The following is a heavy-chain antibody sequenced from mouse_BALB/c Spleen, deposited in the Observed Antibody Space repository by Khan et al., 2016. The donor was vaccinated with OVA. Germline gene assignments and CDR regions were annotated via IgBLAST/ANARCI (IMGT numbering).Heavy chain of an antibody. CDR3: ARKNYYGYAMDY. D-gene: IGHD1-1*01. Sequence: QLEESGPGLVKPSQSLSLTCTVTGYSITSGYAWNWIRQFPGNKLEWMGHISYSGNTSYNPSLRSRISITRDTSKNQFFLQFNSVTTEDTATYYCARKNYYGYAMDYWGQGTSVTVSS. V-gene: IGHV3-2*02. J-gene: IGHJ4*01. CDR2: ISYSGNT. CDR1: GYSITSGYA.